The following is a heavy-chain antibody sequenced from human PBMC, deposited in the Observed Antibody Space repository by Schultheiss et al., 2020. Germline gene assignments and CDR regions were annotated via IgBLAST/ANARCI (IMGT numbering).Heavy chain of an antibody. CDR3: ARIYCGGDCSGLRY. V-gene: IGHV1-46*01. CDR1: GFTFSSYG. D-gene: IGHD2-21*02. J-gene: IGHJ4*02. Sequence: GESLKIYCAASGFTFSSYGMHWVRQAPGQGLEWMGIINPSGGSTSYAQKFQGRVTMTRDTSTSTVYMELSSLRSEDTAVYYCARIYCGGDCSGLRYWGQGTLVTVSS. CDR2: INPSGGST.